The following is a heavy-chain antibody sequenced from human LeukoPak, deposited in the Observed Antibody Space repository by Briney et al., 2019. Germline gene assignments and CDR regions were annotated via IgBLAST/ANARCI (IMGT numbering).Heavy chain of an antibody. V-gene: IGHV3-23*01. Sequence: GGSLRLSCAASGFTFGSCAMNWVRQAPGKGLEWLSSINGSGANTYYADSVEGRFTISRDNSQNTLYLQMNSLRAEDTAVYYCAKDVRGYNRPFDYRGQGTLVTVSS. CDR2: INGSGANT. CDR3: AKDVRGYNRPFDY. D-gene: IGHD3-10*02. CDR1: GFTFGSCA. J-gene: IGHJ4*02.